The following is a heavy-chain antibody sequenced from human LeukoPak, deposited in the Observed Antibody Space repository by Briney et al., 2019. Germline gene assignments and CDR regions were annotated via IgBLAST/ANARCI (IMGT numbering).Heavy chain of an antibody. CDR2: ISKSGGST. V-gene: IGHV3-23*01. CDR1: GFTFTNYA. D-gene: IGHD3-10*01. Sequence: GGSLRLSCAASGFTFTNYAMSWVRQAPGKGLEWVSGISKSGGSTYYADSVKGRFTISRDNSKNTLYLQMNSLRAEDTAVYYCARRITMVRGGRNWFDPWGQGTLVTVSS. J-gene: IGHJ5*02. CDR3: ARRITMVRGGRNWFDP.